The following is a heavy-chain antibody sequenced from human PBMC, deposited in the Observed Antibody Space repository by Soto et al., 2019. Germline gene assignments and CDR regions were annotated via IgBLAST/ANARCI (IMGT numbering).Heavy chain of an antibody. CDR1: GFNFITYS. V-gene: IGHV3-21*01. J-gene: IGHJ4*02. D-gene: IGHD6-6*01. Sequence: ESGGGPVRPGGSLKLSCAASGFNFITYSLSWVRQAPGKGLEWVASISSSAVYIDYADSVKGRFTVSRDLSGNTLFLQMNSLRLEDTAVYFCAKEMYPRTVLDSSSPWGDYWGQGTLVAVSS. CDR2: ISSSAVYI. CDR3: AKEMYPRTVLDSSSPWGDY.